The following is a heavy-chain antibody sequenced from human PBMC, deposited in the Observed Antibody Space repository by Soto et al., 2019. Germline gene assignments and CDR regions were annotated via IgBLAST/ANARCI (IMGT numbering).Heavy chain of an antibody. CDR1: AGSISRGVYY. D-gene: IGHD2-2*01. V-gene: IGHV4-30-4*01. Sequence: QVQLQESGPGLVKPSQTLSLTCTVSAGSISRGVYYWSWIRQPPRKGLEWIGYIYYSGSTYYNPSLKSRVTISVDTSNNQFSLKLSSVTAADPALYYCAAWGYYSSTSGWTGFDYWGQGTLVTLSS. J-gene: IGHJ4*02. CDR3: AAWGYYSSTSGWTGFDY. CDR2: IYYSGST.